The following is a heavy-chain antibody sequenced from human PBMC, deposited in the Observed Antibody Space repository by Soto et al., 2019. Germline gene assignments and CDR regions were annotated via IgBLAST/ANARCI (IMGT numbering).Heavy chain of an antibody. Sequence: EVQLVESGGGLVQPGVSLRLSCAASGFTFRTYGMSWVRQAPGKGLEWVSGISSSGGRTYDAESVKGRFTISRDNSKNTVYLKMNSLRADDTAVYYCAKDKDIVAGIAATAAFDSWGQGTMVTVSS. CDR2: ISSSGGRT. J-gene: IGHJ3*02. D-gene: IGHD2-15*01. CDR1: GFTFRTYG. CDR3: AKDKDIVAGIAATAAFDS. V-gene: IGHV3-23*04.